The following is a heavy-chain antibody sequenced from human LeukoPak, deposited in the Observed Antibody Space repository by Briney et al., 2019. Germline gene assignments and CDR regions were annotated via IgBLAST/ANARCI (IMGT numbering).Heavy chain of an antibody. CDR3: ARSPLRGRYSSSWYASSHWYFDL. CDR1: GGSISSNSYY. D-gene: IGHD6-13*01. V-gene: IGHV4-61*05. CDR2: IYYSGST. J-gene: IGHJ2*01. Sequence: SETLSLTCTVSGGSISSNSYYWSWIRQPPGKGLEWIGYIYYSGSTNYNPSLKSRVTISVDTSKNQFSLKLSSVTAADTAVYYCARSPLRGRYSSSWYASSHWYFDLWGRGTLVTVSS.